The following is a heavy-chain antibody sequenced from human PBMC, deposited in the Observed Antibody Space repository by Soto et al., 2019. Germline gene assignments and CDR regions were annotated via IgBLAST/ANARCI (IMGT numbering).Heavy chain of an antibody. V-gene: IGHV1-3*05. CDR1: GYTFTTYA. CDR3: ARGPITMIGYYFDY. J-gene: IGHJ4*02. Sequence: QVQLVQSGAEEKKPGASVKVSCKASGYTFTTYAMHWVRQASGQRLEWMGWINAGNGNTKYSQKFQGRVTITRDTSASTAYMELSSLRSEDTAVYYCARGPITMIGYYFDYWGQGTLVTVSS. D-gene: IGHD3-10*02. CDR2: INAGNGNT.